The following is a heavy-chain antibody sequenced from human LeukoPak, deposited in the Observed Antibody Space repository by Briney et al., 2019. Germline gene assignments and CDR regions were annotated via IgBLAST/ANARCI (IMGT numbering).Heavy chain of an antibody. CDR3: ARGELLYHY. Sequence: SETLSLTCTVSGGSISSGDSYWSWIRQPPGKGLEWIGYIFHRGSTFYNPSLKSRITMSVDTTKNQFSLKLRSVTAASTAVYYCARGELLYHYWGQGALVTVSS. CDR1: GGSISSGDSY. CDR2: IFHRGST. V-gene: IGHV4-30-4*01. J-gene: IGHJ4*02. D-gene: IGHD2-15*01.